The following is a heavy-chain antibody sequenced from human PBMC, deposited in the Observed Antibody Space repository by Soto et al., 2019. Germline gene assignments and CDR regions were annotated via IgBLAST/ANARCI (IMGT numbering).Heavy chain of an antibody. V-gene: IGHV2-5*01. CDR1: GFSLSTSGVG. J-gene: IGHJ4*02. CDR2: IYWNDDK. CDR3: ALALSTTDYDSSGYYLYYFDY. D-gene: IGHD3-22*01. Sequence: SGPTLVNPTQTVTLTCTFSGFSLSTSGVGVGWIRQPPGKALEWLALIYWNDDKRYSPSLKSRLTITKDTSKNQVVLTMTNMDPVDTATYYCALALSTTDYDSSGYYLYYFDYWGQGTLVTVSS.